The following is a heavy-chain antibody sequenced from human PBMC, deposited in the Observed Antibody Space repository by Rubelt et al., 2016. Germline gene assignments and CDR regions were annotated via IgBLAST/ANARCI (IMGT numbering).Heavy chain of an antibody. CDR3: AGRRRYSGSSYWDCDL. Sequence: QVQLQQWGAGLLKPSETLSLTCAVYGGSFSGYYWSWIRQPPGKGLEWLGELNHSGSTNYNPSLTSRVPISEDTAKNQFHLNVGAETAADTAGYYCAGRRRYSGSSYWDCDLWGRGTLVPVSA. CDR1: GGSFSGYY. V-gene: IGHV4-34*01. D-gene: IGHD1-26*01. CDR2: LNHSGST. J-gene: IGHJ2*01.